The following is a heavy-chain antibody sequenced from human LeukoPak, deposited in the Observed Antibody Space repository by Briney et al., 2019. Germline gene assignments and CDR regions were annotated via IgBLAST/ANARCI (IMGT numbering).Heavy chain of an antibody. J-gene: IGHJ4*02. Sequence: GGSLRLSCAASGFTFSNYAMRWVRQAPGKGLEWVSGISGSGDSTYYADSVKGRFTISRDNSKNTLYLQMNSLRAEDTAVYYCASGVHYWGQGTLVTVSS. CDR2: ISGSGDST. D-gene: IGHD3-10*01. V-gene: IGHV3-23*01. CDR1: GFTFSNYA. CDR3: ASGVHY.